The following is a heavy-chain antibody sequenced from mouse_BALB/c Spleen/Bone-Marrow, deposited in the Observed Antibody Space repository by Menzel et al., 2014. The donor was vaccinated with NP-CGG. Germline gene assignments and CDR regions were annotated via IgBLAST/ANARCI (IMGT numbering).Heavy chain of an antibody. J-gene: IGHJ4*01. V-gene: IGHV5-6-4*01. CDR3: TRDPFYYGSSYAMDY. D-gene: IGHD1-1*01. CDR1: GFTFSSYT. Sequence: EVKLVESGGGLVKPGGSLKLSCAASGFTFSSYTMSWVRQTPEKRLEWVATISSGGSYTYYPDSVKGRFTISRDNAKSTLYLQKSSLKSEDTAMYYCTRDPFYYGSSYAMDYWGQGTSVTVSS. CDR2: ISSGGSYT.